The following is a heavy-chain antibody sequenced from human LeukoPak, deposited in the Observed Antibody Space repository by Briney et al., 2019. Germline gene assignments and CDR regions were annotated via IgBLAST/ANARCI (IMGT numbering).Heavy chain of an antibody. J-gene: IGHJ5*02. CDR3: ARERGSGSYHPFDP. V-gene: IGHV3-7*01. CDR2: IKQDGTEK. CDR1: GFTFSSYW. D-gene: IGHD3-10*01. Sequence: GGSLRLSCTASGFTFSSYWMSWVRQAPGKGLEWVANIKQDGTEKYYVDSVKGRFTISRDNAKNSLYLQMNSLRAEDTAVYYCARERGSGSYHPFDPWGQGTLATVSS.